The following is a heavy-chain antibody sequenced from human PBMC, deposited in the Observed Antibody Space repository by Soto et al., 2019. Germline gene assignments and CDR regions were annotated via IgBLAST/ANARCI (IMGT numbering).Heavy chain of an antibody. CDR2: IYPGDFDT. J-gene: IGHJ4*02. CDR1: GYSFTSYW. Sequence: GESLKLSCKGSGYSFTSYWIGWVRQMPGKGLEWMGIIYPGDFDTRYSPSFQGQVTISADKSISTAYLQWSSLKASDTAMYYCARTISAVEWSESTHWGQGTLVTVSS. CDR3: ARTISAVEWSESTH. D-gene: IGHD3-3*01. V-gene: IGHV5-51*01.